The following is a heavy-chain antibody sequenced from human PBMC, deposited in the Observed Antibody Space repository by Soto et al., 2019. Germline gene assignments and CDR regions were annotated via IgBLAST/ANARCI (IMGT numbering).Heavy chain of an antibody. CDR1: GFTFSSYS. CDR2: ISSSSSYI. D-gene: IGHD1-26*01. J-gene: IGHJ4*02. V-gene: IGHV3-21*01. CDR3: ARGLVGAINPNDY. Sequence: EVQLVESGGGLVKPGGSLRLSCAASGFTFSSYSMNWVRQAPGKGLEWVSSISSSSSYIYYADSVKGRFTISRDNAKNSLYLQMNSLRAEDTAVYYCARGLVGAINPNDYWGQGTLVTVSS.